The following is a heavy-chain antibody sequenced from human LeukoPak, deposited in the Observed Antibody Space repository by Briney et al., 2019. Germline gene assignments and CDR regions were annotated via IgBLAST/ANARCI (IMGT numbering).Heavy chain of an antibody. Sequence: SVKVSCKASGGTFSSYTISWVRQAPGQGLEWMGRIIPILGIANYAQKFQGRVTITADKSTSTAYMELSSLRSEDTAVYYCAINIPPAHYSSTSCYTGDYWGQGTLVTVSS. CDR1: GGTFSSYT. D-gene: IGHD2-2*02. CDR3: AINIPPAHYSSTSCYTGDY. CDR2: IIPILGIA. V-gene: IGHV1-69*02. J-gene: IGHJ4*02.